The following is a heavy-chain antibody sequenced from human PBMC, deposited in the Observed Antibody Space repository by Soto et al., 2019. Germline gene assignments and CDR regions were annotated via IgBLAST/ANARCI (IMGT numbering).Heavy chain of an antibody. CDR1: GFPFTDFY. Sequence: PGGSLRLSCAASGFPFTDFYMSWFRQAPGKGLEWVSSISSSSSNIYYADSVKGRFTISRDNAKNSLYLQMNSLRAEDTAVYYCARDRGYSSEVTMADWGQGTLVTVSS. CDR3: ARDRGYSSEVTMAD. D-gene: IGHD5-18*01. J-gene: IGHJ4*02. CDR2: ISSSSSNI. V-gene: IGHV3-11*04.